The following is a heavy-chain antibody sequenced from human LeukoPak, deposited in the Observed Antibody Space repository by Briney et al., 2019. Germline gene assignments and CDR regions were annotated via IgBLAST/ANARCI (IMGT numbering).Heavy chain of an antibody. CDR2: IYPVDYDT. V-gene: IGHV5-51*01. CDR1: GNSFSTNW. Sequence: GEAPMIPCRASGNSFSTNWIGWVRQMPGKGVEWMGVIYPVDYDTRYSPSFQRQVTMSADKSISTAYLQWSRLKATDSAMYYCGRGAYSGYEFDCGGQGTLVTVSS. CDR3: GRGAYSGYEFDC. J-gene: IGHJ4*01. D-gene: IGHD5-12*01.